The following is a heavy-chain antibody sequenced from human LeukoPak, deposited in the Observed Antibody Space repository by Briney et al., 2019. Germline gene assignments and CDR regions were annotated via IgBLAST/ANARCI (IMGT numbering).Heavy chain of an antibody. J-gene: IGHJ6*02. CDR3: ARDIYYYYYGMDV. V-gene: IGHV1-2*02. CDR1: GYTFTGYY. Sequence: ASVTVSCTASGYTFTGYYMHWVRQAPGQGLEWMGWINPNSGGTNYAQKFQGRVTMTRDTSISTAYMELSRLRSDDTAVYYCARDIYYYYYGMDVWGQGTTVTVSS. CDR2: INPNSGGT.